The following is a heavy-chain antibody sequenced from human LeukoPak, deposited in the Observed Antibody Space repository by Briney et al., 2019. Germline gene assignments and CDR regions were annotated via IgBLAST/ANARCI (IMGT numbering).Heavy chain of an antibody. CDR2: INHSGST. CDR3: ARHEVGYNSGSSYYFDY. Sequence: PSETLSLTCAVYGGSFSGYYWSWIRQPPGKGLEWIGEINHSGSTNYNPSLKSRVTISVDTSKNQFSLKLSSVTAADTALYYCARHEVGYNSGSSYYFDYWGQGTLVTVSS. V-gene: IGHV4-34*01. CDR1: GGSFSGYY. J-gene: IGHJ4*02. D-gene: IGHD5-18*01.